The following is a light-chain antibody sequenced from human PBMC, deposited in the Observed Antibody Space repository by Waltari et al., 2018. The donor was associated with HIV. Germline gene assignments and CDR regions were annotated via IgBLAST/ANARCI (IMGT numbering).Light chain of an antibody. CDR3: SSYMDYGTLV. Sequence: QSDLTQPASVSGSPGPSVTIPCTATAAVIGGSHSAPWYHHHPGKAPKLIIFHVNNRPTGISSSFSGSKSGNTASLTISGLQTEDEADFYCSSYMDYGTLVFGGGTKLTVL. V-gene: IGLV2-14*03. J-gene: IGLJ3*02. CDR1: AAVIGGSHS. CDR2: HVN.